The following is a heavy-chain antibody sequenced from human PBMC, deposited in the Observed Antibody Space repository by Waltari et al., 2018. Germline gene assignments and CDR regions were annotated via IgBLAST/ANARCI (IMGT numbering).Heavy chain of an antibody. CDR1: GFTVSTYG. CDR3: AKSRGN. J-gene: IGHJ4*02. Sequence: QGQLVESGGGVVQPGGSLRRACAAAGFTVSTYGMHGVRQAHGEGLEWVAFIRYDGSNNYYAASVQGRFTISRDNSKNTLYLQMHSLRAEATAVYYCAKSRGNWGQGTLVTVSS. V-gene: IGHV3-30*02. CDR2: IRYDGSNN.